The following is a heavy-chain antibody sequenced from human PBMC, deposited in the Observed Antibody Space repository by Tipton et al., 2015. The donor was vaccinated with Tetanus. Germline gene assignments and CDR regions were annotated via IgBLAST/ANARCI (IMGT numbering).Heavy chain of an antibody. D-gene: IGHD6-19*01. CDR2: IYYSGST. V-gene: IGHV4-39*01. Sequence: TLSLTCTVSGGSISSSSYYWGWIRQPPGKGLEWIGSIYYSGSTYYNPSLKSRVTISVDTSKNQFSLKLSSVTAADTAVYYCARQSATQWLAPGYFDLWGRGTLVTVSS. CDR3: ARQSATQWLAPGYFDL. J-gene: IGHJ2*01. CDR1: GGSISSSSYY.